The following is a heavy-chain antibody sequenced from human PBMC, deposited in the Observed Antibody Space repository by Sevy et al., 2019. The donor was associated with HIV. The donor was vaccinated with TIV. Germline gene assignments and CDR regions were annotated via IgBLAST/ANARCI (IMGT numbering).Heavy chain of an antibody. CDR1: GYTLTELS. CDR3: ATRGYDFWSGLRYNWFDP. Sequence: ASVKVSCKVSGYTLTELSMHWVRQAPGKGLEWMGGFDPEDGETIYAQKFQGRVTMTEDTSTDTAYMGLSSLRSEDTAVYYCATRGYDFWSGLRYNWFDPWGQGTLVTVSS. J-gene: IGHJ5*02. CDR2: FDPEDGET. V-gene: IGHV1-24*01. D-gene: IGHD3-3*01.